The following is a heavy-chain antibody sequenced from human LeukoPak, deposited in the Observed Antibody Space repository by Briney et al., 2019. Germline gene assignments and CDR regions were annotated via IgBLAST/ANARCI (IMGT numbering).Heavy chain of an antibody. J-gene: IGHJ4*02. Sequence: SETLSLTCTVSGGSISSSSYYWGWIRQPPGKGLEWIGSIYYSGSTYYNPSLKSRVTISVDTSKNQFSLKLSSVTAADTAVYYCARAGGSLYYFDYWGQGTLVTVSS. CDR2: IYYSGST. V-gene: IGHV4-39*07. CDR1: GGSISSSSYY. D-gene: IGHD1-26*01. CDR3: ARAGGSLYYFDY.